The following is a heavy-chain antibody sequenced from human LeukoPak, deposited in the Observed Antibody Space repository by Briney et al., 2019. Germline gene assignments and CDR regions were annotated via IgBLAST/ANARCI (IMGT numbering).Heavy chain of an antibody. CDR1: GFTFDDYA. CDR2: INWNGGGI. J-gene: IGHJ4*02. Sequence: GGSLRLSCAASGFTFDDYAMSWVRQAPGKGLEWVSGINWNGGGIGCADSVKGRFTISRDNAKNSLYLQMNSLRAEDTALYYCARDHNWNEYFDYWGQGTLVTVSS. CDR3: ARDHNWNEYFDY. D-gene: IGHD1-1*01. V-gene: IGHV3-20*04.